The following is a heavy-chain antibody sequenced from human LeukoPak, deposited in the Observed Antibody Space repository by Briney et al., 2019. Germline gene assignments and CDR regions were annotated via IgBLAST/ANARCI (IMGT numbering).Heavy chain of an antibody. J-gene: IGHJ5*02. CDR2: ISYDGTTK. D-gene: IGHD6-19*01. V-gene: IGHV3-30*04. Sequence: PGGSLRLSCAASGFIFSSYAMHWARQTPGKGLEWVAFISYDGTTKYYSDAVKGRFTISRDNSKNRLFLQMDSLRTEDTAVYYCARDPRTAEASTRLDPWGQGTLVTVSS. CDR3: ARDPRTAEASTRLDP. CDR1: GFIFSSYA.